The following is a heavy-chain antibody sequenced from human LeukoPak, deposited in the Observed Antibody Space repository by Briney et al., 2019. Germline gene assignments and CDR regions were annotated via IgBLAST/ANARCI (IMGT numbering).Heavy chain of an antibody. CDR1: GGSISSSSYY. J-gene: IGHJ4*02. CDR3: ARRGGGFFGVVHRQFDY. Sequence: KASETLSLTCTVSGGSISSSSYYWGWIRQPPGKGLEWIGSIYYSGSTYYNPSLKSRVTISVDTSKNQFSLKLSSVTAADTAVYYCARRGGGFFGVVHRQFDYWGQGTLVTVSS. CDR2: IYYSGST. D-gene: IGHD3-3*01. V-gene: IGHV4-39*01.